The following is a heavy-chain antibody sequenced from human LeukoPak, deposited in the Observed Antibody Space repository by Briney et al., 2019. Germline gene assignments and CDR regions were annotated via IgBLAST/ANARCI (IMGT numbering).Heavy chain of an antibody. J-gene: IGHJ4*02. D-gene: IGHD1-26*01. CDR3: ARDLGIVGATPSDY. CDR1: GFTLSSYA. CDR2: ISYDGSNK. Sequence: GGSLRLSCAASGFTLSSYAMHWVRQAPGKGLEWVAVISYDGSNKYYADSVKGRFTISRDNSKNTLYLQMNSLRAEDTAVYYCARDLGIVGATPSDYWGQGTLVTVSS. V-gene: IGHV3-30-3*01.